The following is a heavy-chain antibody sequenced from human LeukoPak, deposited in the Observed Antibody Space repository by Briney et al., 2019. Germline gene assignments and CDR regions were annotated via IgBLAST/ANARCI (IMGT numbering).Heavy chain of an antibody. CDR3: ARFEVNYEDNRSFYYFDY. D-gene: IGHD2/OR15-2a*01. V-gene: IGHV5-51*01. J-gene: IGHJ4*02. CDR1: GYAFASYW. CDR2: IYPGDSET. Sequence: GESLQISCRVSGYAFASYWIGWVRQVPGKGLEWMGIIYPGDSETKSSPSLQGQVTFSADKSINTAYLQWSSLKASDTAMYYCARFEVNYEDNRSFYYFDYWGQGTLVTVSS.